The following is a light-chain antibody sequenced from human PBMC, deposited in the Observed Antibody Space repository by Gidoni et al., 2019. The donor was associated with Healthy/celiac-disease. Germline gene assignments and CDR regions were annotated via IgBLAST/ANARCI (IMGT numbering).Light chain of an antibody. Sequence: ITISCTGTSSDVGGYNYVSWYQQHPGKAPKLMIYEVSNRPSGVSNRFSGSKSGNTASLTISGLQAEDEADYYCSSYTSSSTRVVFGGGTKLTVL. CDR1: SSDVGGYNY. CDR3: SSYTSSSTRVV. J-gene: IGLJ2*01. V-gene: IGLV2-14*01. CDR2: EVS.